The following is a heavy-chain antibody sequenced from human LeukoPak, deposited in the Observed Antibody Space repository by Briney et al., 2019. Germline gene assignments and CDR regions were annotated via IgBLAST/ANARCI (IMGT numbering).Heavy chain of an antibody. CDR1: GVTLSSYA. CDR2: ISSSGSGGNT. CDR3: ARAPLGYCSSTSCYTEDLKDY. V-gene: IGHV3-23*01. J-gene: IGHJ4*02. D-gene: IGHD2-2*02. Sequence: GGSLRLSRTASGVTLSSYAMSWARQAPGKGLEWVSGISSSGSGGNTYYADSVKGRFTISRDSSKNTLFLHMNSLRAEDTAVYYCARAPLGYCSSTSCYTEDLKDYWGQGTLVTVSS.